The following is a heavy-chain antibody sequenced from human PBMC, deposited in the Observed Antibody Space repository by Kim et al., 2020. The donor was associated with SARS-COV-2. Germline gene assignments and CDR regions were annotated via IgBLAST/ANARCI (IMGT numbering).Heavy chain of an antibody. CDR2: INHSGST. Sequence: SETLSLTCAVYGGSFSGYYWSWIRQPPGKGLEWIGEINHSGSTNYNPSLKSRVTISVDTSKNQFSLKLSSVTAADTAVYYCARGVGDSIAATLYYYYYMDVWGEGTTVTVSS. CDR3: ARGVGDSIAATLYYYYYMDV. V-gene: IGHV4-34*01. CDR1: GGSFSGYY. J-gene: IGHJ6*03. D-gene: IGHD6-6*01.